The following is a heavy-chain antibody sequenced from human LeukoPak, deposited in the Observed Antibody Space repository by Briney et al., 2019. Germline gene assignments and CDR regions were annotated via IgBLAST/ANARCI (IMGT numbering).Heavy chain of an antibody. CDR2: IYPGDSDT. CDR1: GYSFTSYW. D-gene: IGHD6-13*01. V-gene: IGHV5-51*01. CDR3: ASSLTAAPYYYYGMDV. J-gene: IGHJ6*02. Sequence: GESLKISCKGSGYSFTSYWIGWVRQMPGKGLGWMGIIYPGDSDTRYSPSFQGQVTISADKSISTAYLQWSSLKASDTAMYYCASSLTAAPYYYYGMDVWGQGTTVTVSS.